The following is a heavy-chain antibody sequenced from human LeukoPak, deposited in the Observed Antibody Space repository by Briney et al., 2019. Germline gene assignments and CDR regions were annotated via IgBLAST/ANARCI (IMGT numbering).Heavy chain of an antibody. D-gene: IGHD6-19*01. Sequence: PSETLSLTCTVSGGSISSDSDYWSWIRQPAGKGLEWIGRLYTRGSTNYNPSLKSRVTMSVDTSKNEFSLRLSSVTAADTAVYYCARARGSGWEEYFQHWGQGTLVTVSS. CDR2: LYTRGST. J-gene: IGHJ1*01. CDR1: GGSISSDSDY. CDR3: ARARGSGWEEYFQH. V-gene: IGHV4-61*02.